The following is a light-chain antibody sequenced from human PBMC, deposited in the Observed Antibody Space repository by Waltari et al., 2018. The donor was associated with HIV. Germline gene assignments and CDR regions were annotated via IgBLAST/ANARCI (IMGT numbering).Light chain of an antibody. CDR3: AAWDDSLNGWV. CDR1: SSNIRSNT. V-gene: IGLV1-44*01. Sequence: QSVLTQPPSASGTPGQRVTISCSGSSSNIRSNTVSWYQQLPGTAPKLLIYSNDQRPSGVPDRFSGSKSGTSASRAISGLQSEDEADYYCAAWDDSLNGWVFGGGTKLTVL. J-gene: IGLJ3*02. CDR2: SND.